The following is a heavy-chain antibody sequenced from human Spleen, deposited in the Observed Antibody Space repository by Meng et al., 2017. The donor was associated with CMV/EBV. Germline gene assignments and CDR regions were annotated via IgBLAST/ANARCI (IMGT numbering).Heavy chain of an antibody. Sequence: ASVKVSCKASGYTFTAHYFHWVRQAPGQGLEWMGWIHPHRGDTNYAQQFQGRVTLTRDTSINTGYMELSRLRSDDTAVYYCARELRSADHAFDIWGQGTMVTVSS. CDR2: IHPHRGDT. CDR1: GYTFTAHY. CDR3: ARELRSADHAFDI. V-gene: IGHV1-2*02. D-gene: IGHD1-26*01. J-gene: IGHJ3*02.